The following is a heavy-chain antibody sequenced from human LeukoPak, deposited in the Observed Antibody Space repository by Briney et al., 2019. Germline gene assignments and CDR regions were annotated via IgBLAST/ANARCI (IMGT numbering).Heavy chain of an antibody. V-gene: IGHV4-30-2*01. J-gene: IGHJ4*02. CDR2: IYHSGST. Sequence: SQTLSLTCTVSGGSISSGGYYWSWIRQPPGKGLEWIGYIYHSGSTYYNPSLKSRVTISVDRSKNQFSLKLSSVTAADTAVYYCARYAYMYYFAYWGQGTLVTVSS. CDR3: ARYAYMYYFAY. CDR1: GGSISSGGYY. D-gene: IGHD3-16*01.